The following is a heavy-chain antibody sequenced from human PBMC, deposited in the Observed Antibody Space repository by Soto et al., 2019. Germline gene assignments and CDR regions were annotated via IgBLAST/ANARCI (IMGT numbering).Heavy chain of an antibody. J-gene: IGHJ6*02. CDR2: IIPIFGTA. D-gene: IGHD3-22*01. Sequence: QVQLVQSGAEVKKPGSSVKVSCKASGGTFSSYAISWVRQAPGQGLEWMGGIIPIFGTANYAEKFQGRVTITADESTSTAYMELSSLRSEDTSVYYCARDRSFYYYDISGSGMHYGMDVWGQGTTVTLSS. CDR3: ARDRSFYYYDISGSGMHYGMDV. CDR1: GGTFSSYA. V-gene: IGHV1-69*01.